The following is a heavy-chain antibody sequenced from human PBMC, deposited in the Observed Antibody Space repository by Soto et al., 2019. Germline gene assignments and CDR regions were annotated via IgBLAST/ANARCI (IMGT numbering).Heavy chain of an antibody. CDR2: ISGSGGST. V-gene: IGHV3-23*01. D-gene: IGHD3-16*01. J-gene: IGHJ6*03. CDR3: AKAPGLGLHYYYYMDV. Sequence: EVQLLESGGGLVQPGGSLRLSCAASGFTFSSYAMSWVRQAPGKGLEWVSAISGSGGSTYYADSVKGLFTISRDNSKNTLYLQMNSLRAEDTAVYYCAKAPGLGLHYYYYMDVWGKGTTVTVSS. CDR1: GFTFSSYA.